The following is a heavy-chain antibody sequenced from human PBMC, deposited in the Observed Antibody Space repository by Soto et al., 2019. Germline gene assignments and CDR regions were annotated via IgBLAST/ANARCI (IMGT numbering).Heavy chain of an antibody. CDR3: AKVGLLWSPHYYYGMDF. Sequence: PGGSLRLSCAASGFTFSSYAMSWVRQAPGKGLEWVSSINAVDENTKYADSVKGRFTISRDNPKNTLYLQMNSLRAEDTAVYYCAKVGLLWSPHYYYGMDFWGKGTTVTVSS. CDR1: GFTFSSYA. D-gene: IGHD3-10*01. V-gene: IGHV3-23*01. J-gene: IGHJ6*04. CDR2: INAVDENT.